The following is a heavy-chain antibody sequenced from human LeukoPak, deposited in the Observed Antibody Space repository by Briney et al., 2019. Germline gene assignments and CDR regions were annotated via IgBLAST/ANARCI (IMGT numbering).Heavy chain of an antibody. Sequence: GRSLRLSCAASGFTFSSYSMNWVRQAPGKGLEWVSSISSISSYIYYADSVKGRFTISRHNAKNSLYLQMNSLRAEDTAVYYCARDPQYYYDSSGYLELEPVDYWGQGTLVTVSS. V-gene: IGHV3-21*01. CDR1: GFTFSSYS. CDR3: ARDPQYYYDSSGYLELEPVDY. D-gene: IGHD3-22*01. CDR2: ISSISSYI. J-gene: IGHJ4*02.